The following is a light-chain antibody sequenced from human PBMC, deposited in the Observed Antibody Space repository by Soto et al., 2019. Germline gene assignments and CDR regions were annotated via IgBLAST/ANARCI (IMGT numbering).Light chain of an antibody. CDR3: RQYGSSPSYT. Sequence: EIVLTQSPGTLSLSPGERATLSCRASQSVSSSSYLAWYQQKPGQAPRLLIYSASSRATGIADRFSGSGSATDFPLTISRLEPEDFAVYYCRQYGSSPSYTFGQGTKLEIK. J-gene: IGKJ2*01. V-gene: IGKV3-20*01. CDR1: QSVSSSSY. CDR2: SAS.